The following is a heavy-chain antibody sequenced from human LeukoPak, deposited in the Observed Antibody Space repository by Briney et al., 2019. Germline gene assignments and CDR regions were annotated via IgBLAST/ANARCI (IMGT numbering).Heavy chain of an antibody. D-gene: IGHD3-10*01. CDR1: GGAFSSYA. CDR3: ASRVVRGVEDY. V-gene: IGHV1-69*04. Sequence: ASVKVSCKASGGAFSSYAISWVRQAPGQGLEWMGRIIPILGIANYAQKFQGRDTITADKSTSTAYMELSSLRSEDTAVYYCASRVVRGVEDYWGQGTLVTVSS. CDR2: IIPILGIA. J-gene: IGHJ4*02.